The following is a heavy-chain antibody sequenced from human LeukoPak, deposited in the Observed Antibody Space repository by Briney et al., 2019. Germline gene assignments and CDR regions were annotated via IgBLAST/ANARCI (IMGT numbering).Heavy chain of an antibody. V-gene: IGHV3-48*03. CDR3: ARLRWYAFDY. D-gene: IGHD4-23*01. J-gene: IGHJ4*02. Sequence: GGSLRLSCAASGFTFSGYEMNWVRQAPGKGLEWVSHISTSDSTKYYADSVKGRFTISRDNAKNSLYLQMNSLRAEDTAVYYCARLRWYAFDYWGQGTLVTVSS. CDR1: GFTFSGYE. CDR2: ISTSDSTK.